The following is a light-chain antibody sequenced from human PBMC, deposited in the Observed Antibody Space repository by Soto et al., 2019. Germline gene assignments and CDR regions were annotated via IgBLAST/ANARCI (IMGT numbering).Light chain of an antibody. V-gene: IGLV2-14*03. CDR2: DFT. CDR3: VSYTNPGTYV. J-gene: IGLJ1*01. CDR1: SRDVTDSDS. Sequence: QSVLTQPVSVSGSPGQSVTISCAGASRDVTDSDSVSWYQHRPGEAPELKILDFTYRPSGVSDRFSGSLSADTASLTISGLQVEDEGDYYCVSYTNPGTYVFGPGTKLTVL.